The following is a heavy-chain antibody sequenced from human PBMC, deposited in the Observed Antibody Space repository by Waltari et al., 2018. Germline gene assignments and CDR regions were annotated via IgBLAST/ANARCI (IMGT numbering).Heavy chain of an antibody. J-gene: IGHJ4*02. V-gene: IGHV3-48*03. CDR3: ARSRSSIWGLDY. CDR1: GFSFITFD. D-gene: IGHD3-16*01. Sequence: EVQLVESGGGLVQPGGSLILPCAASGFSFITFDMNWVRQAPGKGLGWVSYIRSGGYTRYYADSVKGRFTISTDNAKNSLYLQMNSLTVEDTGVYYCARSRSSIWGLDYWGQGIQVTVSS. CDR2: IRSGGYTR.